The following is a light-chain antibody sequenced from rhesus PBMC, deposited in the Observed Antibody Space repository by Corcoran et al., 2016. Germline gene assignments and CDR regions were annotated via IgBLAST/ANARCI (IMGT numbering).Light chain of an antibody. CDR1: QDISSW. Sequence: DIEMTQSPSSLSTSVGDTITITCRASQDISSWLAWYQQKPGKAPKILIYRAFSLQSGVPSRFSGTGSGTDFTLTISSLESEDFATYYCQQYNNRPFTFGPGTKLDVK. V-gene: IGKV1-22*01. J-gene: IGKJ3*01. CDR2: RAF. CDR3: QQYNNRPFT.